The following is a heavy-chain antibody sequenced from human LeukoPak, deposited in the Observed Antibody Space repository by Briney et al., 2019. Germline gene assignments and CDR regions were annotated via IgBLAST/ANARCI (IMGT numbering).Heavy chain of an antibody. CDR2: IYTSGST. J-gene: IGHJ5*02. CDR3: ARDRSPSGTSTGNLDP. CDR1: GGSISSGSYY. V-gene: IGHV4-61*02. D-gene: IGHD1-26*01. Sequence: SQTLSLTCTVSGGSISSGSYYWSWIRQPAGKGLEWIGRIYTSGSTNYNPSLKSRVTMSVDTSKNQFSLKLTSVTAADTAVYYCARDRSPSGTSTGNLDPWGQGTLVTVSS.